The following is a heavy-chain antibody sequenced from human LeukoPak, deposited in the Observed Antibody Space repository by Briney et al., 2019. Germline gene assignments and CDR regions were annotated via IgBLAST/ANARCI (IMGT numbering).Heavy chain of an antibody. CDR2: IIPILGIA. CDR1: GGTFSSYT. V-gene: IGHV1-69*02. Sequence: SVKVSCKASGGTFSSYTISCVRHAPGQGLVWMGRIIPILGIANYAQKFQGRVTITADKSTSTAYMELSSLRSEDTAVYYCVRAGSYCHFDYWGQGTLVTVSS. D-gene: IGHD1-26*01. CDR3: VRAGSYCHFDY. J-gene: IGHJ4*02.